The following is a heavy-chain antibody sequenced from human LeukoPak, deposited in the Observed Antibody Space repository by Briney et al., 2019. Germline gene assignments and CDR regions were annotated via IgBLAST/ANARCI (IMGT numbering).Heavy chain of an antibody. Sequence: GASVKVSCKVSGYTLTELSMHWVRQAPGKGLEWMGGFDPEDGETIYAQKFQGRVTMTEDTSTDTAYMELSSLRSEDTAVHYCATDSLVVPAAHYGMDVWGQGTTVTVSS. CDR1: GYTLTELS. V-gene: IGHV1-24*01. D-gene: IGHD2-2*01. CDR3: ATDSLVVPAAHYGMDV. J-gene: IGHJ6*02. CDR2: FDPEDGET.